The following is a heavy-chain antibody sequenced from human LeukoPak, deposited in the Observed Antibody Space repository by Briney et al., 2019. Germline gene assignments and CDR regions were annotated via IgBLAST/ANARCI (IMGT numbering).Heavy chain of an antibody. D-gene: IGHD6-19*01. Sequence: GGSLRLSCAGSGFTFSSYSMNWVRQAPGKGLEWVAYISTLSSTIYYADSVKGRFTISRDNAKNSLYLQTNSLRDEDTAVYYCARDRGSGWERAFDIWGRGTMVTVSS. V-gene: IGHV3-48*02. CDR3: ARDRGSGWERAFDI. J-gene: IGHJ3*02. CDR1: GFTFSSYS. CDR2: ISTLSSTI.